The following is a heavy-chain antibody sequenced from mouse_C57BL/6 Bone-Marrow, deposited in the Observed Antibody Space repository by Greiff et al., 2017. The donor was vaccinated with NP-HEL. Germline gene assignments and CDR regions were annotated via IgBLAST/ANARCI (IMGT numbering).Heavy chain of an antibody. CDR2: INPNNGGT. Sequence: VQLQQSGPELVKPGASVKISCKASGYTFTDYYMNWVKQSHGKSLEWIGDINPNNGGTSYNQKFKGKATLTVDKSSSTAYMELRSLTSEDSADYYCARGGLRQGYFDVWGTGTTVTVSS. D-gene: IGHD2-2*01. CDR1: GYTFTDYY. J-gene: IGHJ1*03. CDR3: ARGGLRQGYFDV. V-gene: IGHV1-26*01.